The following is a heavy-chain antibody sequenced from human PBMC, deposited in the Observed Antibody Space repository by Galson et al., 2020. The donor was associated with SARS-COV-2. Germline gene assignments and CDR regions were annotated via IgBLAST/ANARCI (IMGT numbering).Heavy chain of an antibody. D-gene: IGHD6-13*01. J-gene: IGHJ4*02. V-gene: IGHV3-53*01. Sequence: GGSLRLSCAASGFTVSSNYMSWVRQAPGKGLEWVSVIYSGGSTYYADSVKGRFTISRDNSKNTLYLQMNSLRAEDTAVYYCARGRSPSLNSSSWPFDYWGQGTLVTVSS. CDR1: GFTVSSNY. CDR2: IYSGGST. CDR3: ARGRSPSLNSSSWPFDY.